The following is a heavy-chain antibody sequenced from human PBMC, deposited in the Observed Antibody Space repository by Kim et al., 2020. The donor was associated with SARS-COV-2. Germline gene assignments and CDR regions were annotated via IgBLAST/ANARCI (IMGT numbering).Heavy chain of an antibody. CDR2: ISYDGSNK. Sequence: GGSLRLSCAASGFTFSSYAMHWVRQAPGKGLEWVAVISYDGSNKYYADSVKGRFTISRDNSKNTLYLQMNSLRAEDTAVYYCVRGAVAGTNFFDYWGQGTLVTVSS. J-gene: IGHJ4*02. D-gene: IGHD6-19*01. V-gene: IGHV3-30-3*01. CDR3: VRGAVAGTNFFDY. CDR1: GFTFSSYA.